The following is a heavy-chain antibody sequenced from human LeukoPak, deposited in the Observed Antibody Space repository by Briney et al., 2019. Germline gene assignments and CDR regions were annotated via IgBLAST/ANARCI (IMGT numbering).Heavy chain of an antibody. Sequence: GGSLRLSCAASGFTFSSYGMHWVRQASGKGLEWVGRIRSKANSYATAYAASVKGRFTISRDDSKNTAYLQMNSLKTEDTAVYYCTLLRGSGFDFLSDYWGQGTLVTVSS. J-gene: IGHJ4*02. V-gene: IGHV3-73*01. CDR3: TLLRGSGFDFLSDY. D-gene: IGHD2/OR15-2a*01. CDR1: GFTFSSYG. CDR2: IRSKANSYAT.